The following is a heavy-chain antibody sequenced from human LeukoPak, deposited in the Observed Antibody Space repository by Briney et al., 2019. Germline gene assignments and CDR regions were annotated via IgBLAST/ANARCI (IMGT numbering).Heavy chain of an antibody. J-gene: IGHJ3*02. CDR1: DDSITMYY. CDR3: ARSSYYYGADAFDI. V-gene: IGHV4-59*01. Sequence: SETLSLTCSVSDDSITMYYWTWIRQPPGKGLEWIGYVDHTGSTNFNPSLNGRVSISRDTSKNHFSLKLSSVTAADTAVYYCARSSYYYGADAFDIWGQGTMVTVSS. CDR2: VDHTGST. D-gene: IGHD3-10*01.